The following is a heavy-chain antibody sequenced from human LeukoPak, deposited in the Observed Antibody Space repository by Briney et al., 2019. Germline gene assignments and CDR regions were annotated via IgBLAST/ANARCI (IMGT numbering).Heavy chain of an antibody. CDR1: GFTFSSYA. CDR2: ISGSAGST. V-gene: IGHV3-23*01. D-gene: IGHD1-26*01. CDR3: AKATVTRLLDY. Sequence: GRSLRLSCAASGFTFSSYAMHWVRQAPGRGLEWVSVISGSAGSTYYADSVKGRFTISRDNSKNTLYLQMNSLRAEDTAVYYCAKATVTRLLDYWGQGTLVTVSS. J-gene: IGHJ4*02.